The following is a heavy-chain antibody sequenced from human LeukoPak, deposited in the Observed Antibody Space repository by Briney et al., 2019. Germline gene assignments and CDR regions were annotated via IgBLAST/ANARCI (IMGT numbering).Heavy chain of an antibody. D-gene: IGHD6-19*01. CDR1: GFTFSSYS. CDR3: ARGAYSSGWYSFDY. CDR2: ISSSSSYV. Sequence: PGGSLRLSCAASGFTFSSYSMNWVRQAPGKGLEWVSSISSSSSYVYYADSVKGRFTISRDNAKNSLYLQMNSLRAEDTAVYYCARGAYSSGWYSFDYWGQGTLVTVSS. J-gene: IGHJ4*02. V-gene: IGHV3-21*01.